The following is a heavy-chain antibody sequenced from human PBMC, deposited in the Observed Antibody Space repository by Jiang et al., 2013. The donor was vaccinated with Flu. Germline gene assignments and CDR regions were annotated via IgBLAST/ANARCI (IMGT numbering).Heavy chain of an antibody. D-gene: IGHD3-10*01. CDR3: ARGVRTMVQGASRPRLDWFDP. V-gene: IGHV4-34*01. Sequence: HSGSTNYNPSLKSRVTISVDTSKNQFSLKLSSVTAADTAVYYCARGVRTMVQGASRPRLDWFDPWGQGTLVTVSS. J-gene: IGHJ5*02. CDR2: HSGST.